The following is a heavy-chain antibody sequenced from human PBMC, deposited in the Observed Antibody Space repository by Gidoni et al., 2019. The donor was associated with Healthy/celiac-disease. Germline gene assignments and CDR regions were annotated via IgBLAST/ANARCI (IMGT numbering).Heavy chain of an antibody. D-gene: IGHD6-19*01. CDR2: T. CDR3: ERLRIAVDEARAFDI. J-gene: IGHJ3*02. Sequence: TNYNPSLKSRVTISVDKSKNQFSLKLSSVTAADTAVYYCERLRIAVDEARAFDIWGQGTLVTVSS. V-gene: IGHV4-4*02.